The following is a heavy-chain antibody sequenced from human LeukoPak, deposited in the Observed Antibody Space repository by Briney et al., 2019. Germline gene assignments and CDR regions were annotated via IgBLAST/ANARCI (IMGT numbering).Heavy chain of an antibody. V-gene: IGHV4-61*02. Sequence: SQTLSLTCTVSGGSISSGSYYLSWIRQPAGKGLEWIGRIYTSGSTNYNPSLKSRVTISVDTSKNQFSLKLSSVTAADTAVYYCARDALRYFAFDYWGQGTLVTVSS. D-gene: IGHD3-9*01. CDR3: ARDALRYFAFDY. CDR1: GGSISSGSYY. J-gene: IGHJ4*02. CDR2: IYTSGST.